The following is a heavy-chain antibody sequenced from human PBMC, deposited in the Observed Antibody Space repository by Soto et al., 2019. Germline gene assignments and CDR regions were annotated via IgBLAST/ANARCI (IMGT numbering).Heavy chain of an antibody. Sequence: SETLSLTCTVSGGSISSYYWSWIRQPPGKGLEWIGYIYYSGKTYYNPSLKSRVTISVDTSKNQFSLKLSSVTAADTAVYYCARVVDYDTLTGYYRGAGWFDPWGQGTLVTVSS. CDR1: GGSISSYY. V-gene: IGHV4-59*01. J-gene: IGHJ5*01. CDR2: IYYSGKT. CDR3: ARVVDYDTLTGYYRGAGWFDP. D-gene: IGHD3-9*01.